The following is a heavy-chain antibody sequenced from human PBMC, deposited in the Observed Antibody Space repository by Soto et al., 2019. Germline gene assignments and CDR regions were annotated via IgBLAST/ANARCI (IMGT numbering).Heavy chain of an antibody. CDR1: GGSIRDYY. CDR2: IYYTGST. J-gene: IGHJ4*02. D-gene: IGHD3-16*01. CDR3: ASGAYGNFAY. Sequence: SETLSLTCTVSGGSIRDYYWSWVRQPPGKGLEWVGFIYYTGSTNYNPSLKSRLTISLDTSKNQFSLKLNSVTAADTAVYYCASGAYGNFAYWGQGALVTVSS. V-gene: IGHV4-59*08.